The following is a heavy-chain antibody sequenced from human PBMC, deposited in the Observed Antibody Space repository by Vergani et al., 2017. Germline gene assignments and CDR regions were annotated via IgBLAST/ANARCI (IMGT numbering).Heavy chain of an antibody. D-gene: IGHD6-6*01. Sequence: EVHLLESGGGLVQSGGSLRLSCAASGFTFSNSAVSWVRQAPGRGLAWVSSISGPGLSTYYADSVKGRFSISRDNSKNTVFLQMHSLRAEDTAIYYCAKDLGTSSGGGWFDPWGQGTLVTVSS. CDR3: AKDLGTSSGGGWFDP. CDR1: GFTFSNSA. CDR2: ISGPGLST. V-gene: IGHV3-23*01. J-gene: IGHJ5*02.